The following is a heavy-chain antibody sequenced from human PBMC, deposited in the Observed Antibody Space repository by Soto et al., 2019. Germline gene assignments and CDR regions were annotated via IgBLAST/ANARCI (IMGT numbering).Heavy chain of an antibody. CDR2: IIPIFGTA. CDR1: GGTFSSYA. D-gene: IGHD4-4*01. Sequence: ASVKVSCKASGGTFSSYAISWVRQAPGQGLEWMGGIIPIFGTANYAQKFQGRVTITADESTSTAYMELSSLRSEDTAVYYCARHAGVTTRAYYYYGMDVWGQGTTVTVSS. CDR3: ARHAGVTTRAYYYYGMDV. J-gene: IGHJ6*02. V-gene: IGHV1-69*13.